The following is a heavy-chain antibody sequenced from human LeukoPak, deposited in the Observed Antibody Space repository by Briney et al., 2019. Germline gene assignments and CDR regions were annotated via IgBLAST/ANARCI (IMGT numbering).Heavy chain of an antibody. Sequence: ASVKVSCKASGYSFTSYDMNWVRQASGQGLEWMGWMNLHNGNTGYSQRFQGRVTMTRNTSLSTAYLELSSQRTEDTAVYYCARGHQLNDYYMDVWGKGTTVTVSS. CDR2: MNLHNGNT. V-gene: IGHV1-8*01. CDR3: ARGHQLNDYYMDV. D-gene: IGHD2-2*01. J-gene: IGHJ6*03. CDR1: GYSFTSYD.